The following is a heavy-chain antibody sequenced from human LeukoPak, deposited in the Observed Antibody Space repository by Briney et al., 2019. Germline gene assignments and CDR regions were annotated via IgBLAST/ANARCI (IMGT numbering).Heavy chain of an antibody. V-gene: IGHV3-30*02. J-gene: IGHJ4*02. CDR3: AKEGIAANPREKYFDY. D-gene: IGHD6-13*01. Sequence: GGSLRLSCAASGFTFSSYGMHWVRQAPGKGLEWVAFIRYDGSNKYYADSVKGRFTISRDNSKNTLYLQMNSLRAEDTAVYYCAKEGIAANPREKYFDYWGQGTLVTVSS. CDR1: GFTFSSYG. CDR2: IRYDGSNK.